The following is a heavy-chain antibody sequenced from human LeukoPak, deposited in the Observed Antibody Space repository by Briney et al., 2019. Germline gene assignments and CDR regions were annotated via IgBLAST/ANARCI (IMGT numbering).Heavy chain of an antibody. CDR2: IIPIFGTA. J-gene: IGHJ6*03. CDR1: GGTFSRYA. D-gene: IGHD3-3*01. V-gene: IGHV1-69*05. CDR3: AGTSASDRIRFLEWLSPMDV. Sequence: SSVTVSCKASGGTFSRYAISWVRQAPGQGLAWMGGIIPIFGTANYAQKFQGRVTITTDEPTSTAYMGLSSLRSADTAVYYCAGTSASDRIRFLEWLSPMDVWGKGATVTVSS.